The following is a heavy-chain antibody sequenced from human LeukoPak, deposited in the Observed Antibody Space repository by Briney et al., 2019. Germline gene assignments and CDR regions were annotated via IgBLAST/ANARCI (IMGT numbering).Heavy chain of an antibody. CDR2: INHSGST. CDR3: ARGWRYYYDSGSYHLDY. J-gene: IGHJ4*02. CDR1: GGSFSGYY. V-gene: IGHV4-34*01. Sequence: SETLSLTCAVYGGSFSGYYWSWIRQPPGKGLEWIGEINHSGSTNYNPSLKSRVTISVDTSKNQFSLKLSSVTAADTAVYYCARGWRYYYDSGSYHLDYWGQGTLVTVSS. D-gene: IGHD3-10*01.